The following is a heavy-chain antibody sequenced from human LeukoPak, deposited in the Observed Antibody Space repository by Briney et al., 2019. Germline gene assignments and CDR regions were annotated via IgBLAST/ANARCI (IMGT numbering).Heavy chain of an antibody. Sequence: GGSLRLSCAAAGFTFSSNAMSWVRQAPGKGLEWVSTISGSGGSTYYADSVMDRFNVYRENSKVTLYLQMNSLRAEDTAVYYCAKGPSYGDLDYWGQGTLVTVSS. J-gene: IGHJ4*02. CDR2: ISGSGGST. D-gene: IGHD4-17*01. CDR3: AKGPSYGDLDY. CDR1: GFTFSSNA. V-gene: IGHV3-23*01.